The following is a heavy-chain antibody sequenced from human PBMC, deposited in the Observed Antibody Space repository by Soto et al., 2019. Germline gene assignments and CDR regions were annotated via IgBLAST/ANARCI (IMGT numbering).Heavy chain of an antibody. CDR1: GFTFNIYG. CDR2: ISYDGSNQ. J-gene: IGHJ4*02. V-gene: IGHV3-30*18. CDR3: AKDQASGQGSFDS. Sequence: GGSLRLSCAASGFTFNIYGMHWVRQAPDKGLEWVALISYDGSNQYYADSVKGRFTISRDNSRNTLFLQMNSLRADDTAVYYCAKDQASGQGSFDSWGQGTLVTVSS.